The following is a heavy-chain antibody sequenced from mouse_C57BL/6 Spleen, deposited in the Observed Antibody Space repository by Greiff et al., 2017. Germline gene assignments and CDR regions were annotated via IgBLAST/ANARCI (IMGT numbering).Heavy chain of an antibody. Sequence: QVQLQQPGAELVRPGTSVKLSCKASGYTFTSYWMHWVKQRPGQGLEWIGVIDPSDSYTNYNQKFKGKATLTVDTSSSTAYMQRSSLTSEDSAVYYCARKDYSNLYAMDYWGQGTSVTVSS. CDR2: IDPSDSYT. CDR3: ARKDYSNLYAMDY. CDR1: GYTFTSYW. V-gene: IGHV1-59*01. J-gene: IGHJ4*01. D-gene: IGHD2-5*01.